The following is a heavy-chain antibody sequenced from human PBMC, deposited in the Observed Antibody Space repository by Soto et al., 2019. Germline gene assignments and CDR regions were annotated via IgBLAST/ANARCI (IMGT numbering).Heavy chain of an antibody. CDR2: INPNSGGT. CDR1: GYTFTCYY. J-gene: IGHJ6*02. CDR3: AREGQAPYYYYGMDV. V-gene: IGHV1-2*04. Sequence: VASVKVSWKASGYTFTCYYMHWVRQAPGQGLEWMGWINPNSGGTNYAQKFQGWVTMTRDTSISTAYMELRSLRSDDTAVYYCAREGQAPYYYYGMDVWGQGTAVTVSS.